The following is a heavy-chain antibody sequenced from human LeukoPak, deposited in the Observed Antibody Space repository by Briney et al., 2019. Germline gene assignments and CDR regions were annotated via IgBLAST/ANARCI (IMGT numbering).Heavy chain of an antibody. J-gene: IGHJ5*02. Sequence: SETLSLTCSVSGGSVNSGYYYWSWIRQPPGKVLEWIGYIYYSGDTNYNPSLKSRVTISIDTSKKQFSLKLRSVTAADTAVYYCARADTYFYDSSGYPNGFDPWGQGMLVTVSS. CDR2: IYYSGDT. V-gene: IGHV4-61*01. D-gene: IGHD3-22*01. CDR1: GGSVNSGYYY. CDR3: ARADTYFYDSSGYPNGFDP.